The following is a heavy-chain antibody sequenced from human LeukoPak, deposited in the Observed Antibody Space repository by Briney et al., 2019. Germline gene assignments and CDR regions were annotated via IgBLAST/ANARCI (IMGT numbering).Heavy chain of an antibody. D-gene: IGHD6-19*01. Sequence: GGSLRLSCAASGFTVTNTYISWVRQAPGKGLEWVSVIYSGGSTYYADSVKGRFTISRDNAKNSLYLQMNSLRAEDTAVYYCARPAGNWYFDLWGRGTLVTVSS. CDR2: IYSGGST. CDR1: GFTVTNTY. V-gene: IGHV3-66*04. CDR3: ARPAGNWYFDL. J-gene: IGHJ2*01.